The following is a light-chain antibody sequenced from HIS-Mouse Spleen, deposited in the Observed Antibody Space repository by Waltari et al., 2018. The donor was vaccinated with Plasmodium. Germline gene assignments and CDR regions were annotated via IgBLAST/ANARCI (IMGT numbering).Light chain of an antibody. V-gene: IGKV1-33*01. CDR1: QDISNY. Sequence: DIQMTHSPSSLPASVGDRVTITCQASQDISNYLNWYQQKPGKDPKLLIYDASNLETGVPSRFSGSGSGTDFTFTISSLQPEDIATYYCQQYDNLPPYTFGQGTKLEIK. J-gene: IGKJ2*01. CDR2: DAS. CDR3: QQYDNLPPYT.